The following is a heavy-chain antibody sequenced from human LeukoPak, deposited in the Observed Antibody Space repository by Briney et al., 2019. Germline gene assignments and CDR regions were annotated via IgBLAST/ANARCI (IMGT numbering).Heavy chain of an antibody. Sequence: GGSVRLPRAACGFTFRSYSMSWVRQAPGKGLEGVSAISGSGDSTYYADSVKGRFTIARDNSKNTLYLQMNSLRAEDTAVYCCATGDSSGWYLLSYLDYWGQGTLVTASS. D-gene: IGHD6-19*01. V-gene: IGHV3-23*01. CDR3: ATGDSSGWYLLSYLDY. CDR1: GFTFRSYS. CDR2: ISGSGDST. J-gene: IGHJ4*02.